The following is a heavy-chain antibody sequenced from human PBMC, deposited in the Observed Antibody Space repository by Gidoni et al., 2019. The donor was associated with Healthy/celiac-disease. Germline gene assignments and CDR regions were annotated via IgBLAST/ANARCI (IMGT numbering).Heavy chain of an antibody. Sequence: QVQLQQWGAGLLKPSETLARTCAVYGGSFSGYYWSWIRQPPGKGLEWIGEINHSGSTNYNPSLKSRVTISVDTSKNQFSLNLSSVTAADTAVYYCARAHCGGDCHYYYYGMDVWGQGTTVTVSS. D-gene: IGHD2-21*02. V-gene: IGHV4-34*01. CDR3: ARAHCGGDCHYYYYGMDV. CDR1: GGSFSGYY. J-gene: IGHJ6*02. CDR2: INHSGST.